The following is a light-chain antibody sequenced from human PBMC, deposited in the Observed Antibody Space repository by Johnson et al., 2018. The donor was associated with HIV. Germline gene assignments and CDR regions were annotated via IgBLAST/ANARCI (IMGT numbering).Light chain of an antibody. CDR3: GTWISTGSV. J-gene: IGLJ1*01. CDR1: NSNIGNSY. V-gene: IGLV1-51*01. CDR2: END. Sequence: QAVLTQPPSVSAAPGQKVTISCSGSNSNIGNSYVSWYQQLPRTAPKLLIYENDRRPSGIPDRFSASKSGTSATLAITGLQTGDEADYYCGTWISTGSVFGSGTKVTV.